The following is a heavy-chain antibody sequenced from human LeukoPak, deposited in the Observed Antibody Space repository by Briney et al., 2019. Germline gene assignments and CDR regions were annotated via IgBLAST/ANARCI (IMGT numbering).Heavy chain of an antibody. D-gene: IGHD3-22*01. CDR3: AKGQDSSGYPNWYFDL. CDR2: ISYDGSNK. V-gene: IGHV3-30*18. Sequence: HPGRSLRLSCAASGFTFSSYGMHWVRQAPGKGLEWVAVISYDGSNKYYADSVKGRFTISRDSSKNTLYLQMNSLRAEDTAVYYCAKGQDSSGYPNWYFDLWGRGTLVTVSS. J-gene: IGHJ2*01. CDR1: GFTFSSYG.